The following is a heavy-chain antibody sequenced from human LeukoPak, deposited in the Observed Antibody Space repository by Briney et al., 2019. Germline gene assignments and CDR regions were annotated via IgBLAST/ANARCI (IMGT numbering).Heavy chain of an antibody. D-gene: IGHD5-18*01. CDR1: GFTFSSYS. Sequence: PGGSLRLSCAASGFTFSSYSMNWVRQAPGKGLEWVSYISSSSNTIYYADSVKGRFTTSRDNAKNSLYLQMNSLRAEDTAVYYCARVGIQLCVDYWGQGTLVTVSS. V-gene: IGHV3-48*01. CDR3: ARVGIQLCVDY. CDR2: ISSSSNTI. J-gene: IGHJ4*02.